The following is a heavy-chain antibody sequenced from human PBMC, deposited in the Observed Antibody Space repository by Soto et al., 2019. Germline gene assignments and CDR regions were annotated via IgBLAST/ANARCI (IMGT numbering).Heavy chain of an antibody. D-gene: IGHD3-16*01. Sequence: SETLSLTCNVSGGSFNGYSWSWFRQTSGKGLEWIGDISYRGSTSYSPSLKSRLMISLDTSNNQFSLKVASVTAADTAAYYCARALLGFSYGYGGYFDPWGPGTLVTVSS. V-gene: IGHV4-34*01. CDR2: ISYRGST. J-gene: IGHJ4*02. CDR1: GGSFNGYS. CDR3: ARALLGFSYGYGGYFDP.